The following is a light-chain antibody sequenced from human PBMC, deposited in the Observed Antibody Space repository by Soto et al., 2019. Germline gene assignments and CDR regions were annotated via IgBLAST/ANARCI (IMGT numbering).Light chain of an antibody. V-gene: IGKV1-39*01. CDR1: ESISRH. CDR3: QQDYSNLAT. Sequence: DLQMSQSPSCLCESVGDRFTITCRAAESISRHLNWYQQKPGRAPDLLIYAVSTLQNGVPSRLTGSGYGTELTLTITGMQIEDFATYYCQQDYSNLATFGHGTKVDIK. J-gene: IGKJ1*01. CDR2: AVS.